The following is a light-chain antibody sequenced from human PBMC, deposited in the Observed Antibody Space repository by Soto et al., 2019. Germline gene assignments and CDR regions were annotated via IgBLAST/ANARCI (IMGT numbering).Light chain of an antibody. V-gene: IGKV3-20*01. J-gene: IGKJ1*01. CDR2: DAS. CDR1: QSVSSSD. CDR3: QQYGRSPGT. Sequence: PGERATLSCRASQSVSSSDLAWYQQKPGQAPRLLMYDASSRATGIPDRFSGSGSGTDFTLTISRLDPEDFAVYYCQQYGRSPGTFGQGTKVDIK.